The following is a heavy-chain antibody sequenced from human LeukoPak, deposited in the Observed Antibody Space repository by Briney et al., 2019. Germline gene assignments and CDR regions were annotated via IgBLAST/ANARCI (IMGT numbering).Heavy chain of an antibody. V-gene: IGHV3-33*01. CDR3: ASLLLSSSGWYYFHY. CDR1: GLTFSDYG. Sequence: GRSLRLSCAASGLTFSDYGMHRVRQAPGKGLEWVAVIWYDGSDKYYADSVKGRFTISRDNSKNTLHLQMDSLRADDTALYYCASLLLSSSGWYYFHYWGQGTLVTVSS. CDR2: IWYDGSDK. J-gene: IGHJ4*02. D-gene: IGHD6-19*01.